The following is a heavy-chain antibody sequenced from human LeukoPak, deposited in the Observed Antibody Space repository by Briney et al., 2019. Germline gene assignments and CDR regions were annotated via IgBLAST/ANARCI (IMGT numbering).Heavy chain of an antibody. D-gene: IGHD3/OR15-3a*01. CDR1: GFTFSNAW. J-gene: IGHJ1*01. Sequence: GSLRLSCAASGFTFSNAWMSWVRQAPGKGLEWIGRIYTSGSTNYNPSLKSRVTISVDTSKNQFSLKLSSVTAADTAVYYCARGRRDAMMFDLVYFQHWGQGTLVTVSS. V-gene: IGHV4-4*08. CDR2: IYTSGST. CDR3: ARGRRDAMMFDLVYFQH.